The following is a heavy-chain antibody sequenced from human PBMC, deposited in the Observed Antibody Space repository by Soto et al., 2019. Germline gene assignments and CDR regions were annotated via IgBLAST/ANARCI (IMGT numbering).Heavy chain of an antibody. Sequence: GESLKISCKGSGYSFSNYWIAWVRQMPGKGLEWMGIIHPGNSDARYSPSFQGQVTISADTSINTAYLQWRSLKASDTAFYYCARHTNGYNPLDYWGQGTLVTV. V-gene: IGHV5-51*01. CDR3: ARHTNGYNPLDY. D-gene: IGHD5-12*01. CDR1: GYSFSNYW. J-gene: IGHJ4*02. CDR2: IHPGNSDA.